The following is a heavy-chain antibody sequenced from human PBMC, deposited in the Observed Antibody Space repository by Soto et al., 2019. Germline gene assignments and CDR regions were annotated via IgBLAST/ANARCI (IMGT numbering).Heavy chain of an antibody. J-gene: IGHJ6*02. D-gene: IGHD2-15*01. Sequence: SVKVSCKASGGTFSSYAISWVRQAPGQGLEWMGGIIPIFGTANYAQKFQGRVTITADESTSTAYMELSSLRSEDTAVYYCASDYCSGGSCYESPWSYYYGMDVWGQGTTVTVSS. CDR2: IIPIFGTA. CDR1: GGTFSSYA. V-gene: IGHV1-69*13. CDR3: ASDYCSGGSCYESPWSYYYGMDV.